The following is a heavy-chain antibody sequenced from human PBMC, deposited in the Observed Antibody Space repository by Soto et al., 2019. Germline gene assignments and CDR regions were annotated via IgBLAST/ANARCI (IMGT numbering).Heavy chain of an antibody. J-gene: IGHJ5*02. D-gene: IGHD4-4*01. CDR2: IYYSGST. Sequence: QVQLQESGPGLVKPSETLSLTCTVSGGSISSYYWSWIRQPPGKGLEWIGYIYYSGSTNYNPSLKSRVTISVDTSKNQFSLKLSSVTAADTAVYYCARRATVTTIGRAWFDPWGQGTLVTVSS. CDR1: GGSISSYY. V-gene: IGHV4-59*08. CDR3: ARRATVTTIGRAWFDP.